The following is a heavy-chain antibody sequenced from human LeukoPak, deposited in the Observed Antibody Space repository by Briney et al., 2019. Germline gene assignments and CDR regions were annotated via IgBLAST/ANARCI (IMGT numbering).Heavy chain of an antibody. CDR3: ARDVVGGGNFDY. CDR1: GDSISSYY. D-gene: IGHD1-26*01. J-gene: IGHJ4*02. V-gene: IGHV4-59*01. Sequence: PETLSLTCTVSGDSISSYYWSWIRQPPGKGLEWIGCSYYSGSTNYNPSLKSRVTISVDTSKNQFSLKLSSVTAADTAVYYCARDVVGGGNFDYWGQGTLVTVSS. CDR2: SYYSGST.